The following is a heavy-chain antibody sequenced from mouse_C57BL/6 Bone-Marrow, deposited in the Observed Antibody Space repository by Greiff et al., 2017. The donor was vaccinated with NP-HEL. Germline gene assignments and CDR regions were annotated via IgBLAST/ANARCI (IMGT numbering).Heavy chain of an antibody. V-gene: IGHV1-81*01. CDR1: GYTFTSYG. Sequence: QVHVKQSGAELARPGASVKLSCKASGYTFTSYGISWVKQRTGQGLEWIGEIYPRSGNTYYNEKFKGKATLTADKSSSTAYMELRSLTSEDSAVYFCARRRGTTVVATYYFDYWGQGTTLTVSS. CDR2: IYPRSGNT. J-gene: IGHJ2*01. CDR3: ARRRGTTVVATYYFDY. D-gene: IGHD1-1*01.